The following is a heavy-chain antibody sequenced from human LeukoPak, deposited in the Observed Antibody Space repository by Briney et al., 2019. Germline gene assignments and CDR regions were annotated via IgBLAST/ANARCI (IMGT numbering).Heavy chain of an antibody. CDR3: AKDPYGSGFFYYGVDV. V-gene: IGHV3-23*01. J-gene: IGHJ6*02. CDR2: SSDNGGST. Sequence: GGSLRLSCAASGFTFSDYGMSWIRQTPRKGLEWVSSSSDNGGSTYYADSVKGRFTISRDNSKNTLYLQMNSLRAEDTAVYYCAKDPYGSGFFYYGVDVWGQGTTVTVSS. CDR1: GFTFSDYG. D-gene: IGHD3-10*01.